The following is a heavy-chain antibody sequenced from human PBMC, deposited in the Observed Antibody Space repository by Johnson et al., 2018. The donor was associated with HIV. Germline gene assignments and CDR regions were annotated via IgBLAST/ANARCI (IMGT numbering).Heavy chain of an antibody. Sequence: QVQLVESGGGVVQPGRSLRLSCVASGFTFSSYGMHWVRQAPGKGLEWVAFIRYDGSNKYYADSVKGRFTISRDNSKNTLYLQMNSLRAEDTAVYYCATSLYYYDSSGFSFDAFDIWGQGTLVTVSS. CDR2: IRYDGSNK. V-gene: IGHV3-30*02. CDR1: GFTFSSYG. CDR3: ATSLYYYDSSGFSFDAFDI. D-gene: IGHD3-22*01. J-gene: IGHJ3*02.